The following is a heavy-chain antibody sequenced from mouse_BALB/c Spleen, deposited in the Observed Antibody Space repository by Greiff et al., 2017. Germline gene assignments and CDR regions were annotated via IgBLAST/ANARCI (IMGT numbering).Heavy chain of an antibody. CDR2: IWAGGST. D-gene: IGHD2-1*01. CDR3: ARAGNHYAMDY. CDR1: GFSLTSYG. Sequence: VKLQESGPGLVAPSQSLSITCTVSGFSLTSYGVHWVRQPPGKGLEWLGVIWAGGSTNYNSALMSRLSISKDNSKSQVFLKMNSLQTDDTAMYYCARAGNHYAMDYWGQGTAVTVSS. J-gene: IGHJ4*01. V-gene: IGHV2-9*02.